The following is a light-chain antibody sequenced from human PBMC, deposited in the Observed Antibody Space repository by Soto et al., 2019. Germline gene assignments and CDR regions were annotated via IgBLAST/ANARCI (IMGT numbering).Light chain of an antibody. J-gene: IGLJ2*01. Sequence: QSVLTQPPSASGSPGQSVTISCTGTSNDVGGYNYVSWYRQHPGKAPKFMIFEVSKRPSGVPDRFSGSKSGNTASLTVSGLQAEDEAEYYCSSYAGSNNLVFGGGTKVTVL. CDR1: SNDVGGYNY. V-gene: IGLV2-8*01. CDR2: EVS. CDR3: SSYAGSNNLV.